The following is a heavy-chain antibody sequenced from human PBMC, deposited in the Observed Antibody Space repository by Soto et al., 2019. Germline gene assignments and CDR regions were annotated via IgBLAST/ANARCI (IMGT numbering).Heavy chain of an antibody. V-gene: IGHV4-31*03. Sequence: SETLSLTCTVSGGSIGSGGYYWSWIRQHPGKGLEWIGYIYYSGSTYYNPSLKSRVTISVDTSKNQFSLKLSSVTAADTAVYYCASAPGATTSNYHCGGDCYSHYYYGMDVWGQGTTVTVSS. CDR1: GGSIGSGGYY. J-gene: IGHJ6*02. CDR2: IYYSGST. CDR3: ASAPGATTSNYHCGGDCYSHYYYGMDV. D-gene: IGHD2-21*02.